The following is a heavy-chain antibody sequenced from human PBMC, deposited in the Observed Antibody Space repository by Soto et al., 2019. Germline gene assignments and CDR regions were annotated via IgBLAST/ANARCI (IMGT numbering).Heavy chain of an antibody. Sequence: QVQLHESGPGLVKPSDTLSLTCTVSGGSISGYYWSWIRQPPGKGLEYIWYIYYRGSTNYIPSLKSRVTTSVDTSRNQFSLKVNSVTAADTAVYYCARQQLLPFYYALDVWGQGTTVTVS. J-gene: IGHJ6*02. CDR3: ARQQLLPFYYALDV. V-gene: IGHV4-59*07. D-gene: IGHD6-13*01. CDR1: GGSISGYY. CDR2: IYYRGST.